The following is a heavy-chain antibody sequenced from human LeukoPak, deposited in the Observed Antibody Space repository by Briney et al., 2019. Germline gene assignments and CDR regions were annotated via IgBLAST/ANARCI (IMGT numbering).Heavy chain of an antibody. D-gene: IGHD3-10*01. J-gene: IGHJ4*02. Sequence: GESLQISFQGSGSRFTSYWLGWVPPMPGKGLEWMGIIYPGDSDTRYSPSFQGQVTISADKSISTAYLQWSSLQASDTAMYYCARITMVRGVMNFDYWGQGTLVTVSS. CDR2: IYPGDSDT. V-gene: IGHV5-51*01. CDR1: GSRFTSYW. CDR3: ARITMVRGVMNFDY.